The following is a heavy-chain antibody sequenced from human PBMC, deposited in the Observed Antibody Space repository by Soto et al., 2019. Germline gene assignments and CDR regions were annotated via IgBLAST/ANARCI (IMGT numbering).Heavy chain of an antibody. CDR1: GGSISSYY. D-gene: IGHD3-9*01. V-gene: IGHV4-59*08. CDR2: IYYSGST. CDR3: ARHRGYDIVFDYMDV. J-gene: IGHJ6*03. Sequence: SETLSLTCTVSGGSISSYYWSWIRQPPGKGLEWIGYIYYSGSTNYNPSLKSRVTISVDTSKNQFSLKLSSVTAADTAVYYCARHRGYDIVFDYMDVWGKGTTVTVSS.